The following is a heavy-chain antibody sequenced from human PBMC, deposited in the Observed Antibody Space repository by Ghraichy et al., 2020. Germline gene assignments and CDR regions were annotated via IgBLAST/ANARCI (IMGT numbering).Heavy chain of an antibody. CDR1: GFTFSNSA. D-gene: IGHD2-8*01. CDR3: AKGREGNGAYLFDY. V-gene: IGHV3-23*01. CDR2: IGGGGGST. Sequence: LTCAASGFTFSNSAMSWVRQAPGKGLEWVSAIGGGGGSTWYADSVKGRFTVSRDNSKNTLYLQMNSLRAEDTAVYYCAKGREGNGAYLFDYWGQGTLVTVSS. J-gene: IGHJ4*02.